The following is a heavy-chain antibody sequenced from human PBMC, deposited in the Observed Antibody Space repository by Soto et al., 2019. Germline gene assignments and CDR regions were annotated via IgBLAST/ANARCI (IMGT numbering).Heavy chain of an antibody. J-gene: IGHJ5*02. V-gene: IGHV4-39*01. Sequence: SETLSLTCTVSGDSIISSDFYWGWVRQPPGKGLEWIGSIFYLGSSYYNPSLKSRVTMSVDTSKNQFSLRLRSVTAADTALYFCARHSSALRKNNWLDPWGQGILVTVSS. CDR3: ARHSSALRKNNWLDP. CDR2: IFYLGSS. CDR1: GDSIISSDFY. D-gene: IGHD2-15*01.